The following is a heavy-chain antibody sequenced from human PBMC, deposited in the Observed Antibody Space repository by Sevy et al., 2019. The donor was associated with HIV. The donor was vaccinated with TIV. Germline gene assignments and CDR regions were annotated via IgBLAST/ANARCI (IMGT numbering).Heavy chain of an antibody. D-gene: IGHD3-3*01. Sequence: GESLKISCAASGFTFSDYYMSWIRQAPGKGLEWVSYISSSGSTIYYADSVKGRFTISRDNAKNSLYLQMNSLRAEDTAVYYCAGELYDFWSGYPGSVDYWGQGTLVTVSS. CDR2: ISSSGSTI. CDR3: AGELYDFWSGYPGSVDY. V-gene: IGHV3-11*01. J-gene: IGHJ4*02. CDR1: GFTFSDYY.